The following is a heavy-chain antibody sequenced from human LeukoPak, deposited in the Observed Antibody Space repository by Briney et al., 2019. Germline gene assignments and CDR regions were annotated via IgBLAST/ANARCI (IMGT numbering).Heavy chain of an antibody. J-gene: IGHJ6*04. CDR3: ARDATYYYYGMDV. CDR1: GFTVSSNY. V-gene: IGHV3-53*01. Sequence: QPGGSLRLSCAASGFTVSSNYMSWVRQAPGKGLEWVSVIYSGGSTYYADSVKGRSTISRDNSKNTLYLQMNSLRAEDTAVYYCARDATYYYYGMDVWGKGTTVTVSS. CDR2: IYSGGST.